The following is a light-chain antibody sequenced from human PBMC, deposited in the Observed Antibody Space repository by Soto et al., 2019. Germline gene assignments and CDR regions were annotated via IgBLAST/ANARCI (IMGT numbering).Light chain of an antibody. Sequence: MTQSPSSLSVSPGERATLSCRASQSVSSSLAWYQQKPGQAPRLLIHGATTRATGIPARFSGSGSGTEFTLTISSLQSEDFAVYYCQQYNNWPRTFGQGTKV. V-gene: IGKV3-15*01. CDR2: GAT. CDR3: QQYNNWPRT. J-gene: IGKJ1*01. CDR1: QSVSSS.